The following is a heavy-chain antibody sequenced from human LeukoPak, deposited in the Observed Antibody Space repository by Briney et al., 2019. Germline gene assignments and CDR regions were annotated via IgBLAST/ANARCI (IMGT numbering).Heavy chain of an antibody. Sequence: PGGSLRLSCTASGFTFSTSVMSWVRQAPGKGLEWVSAISASGSGTYYADSVKGRFTISRDNFKDTLYLQMNSLRAEDTAPYYCAEGYSATYGGSFDLWGQGTMVTVSS. V-gene: IGHV3-23*01. J-gene: IGHJ3*01. CDR2: ISASGSGT. CDR3: AEGYSATYGGSFDL. D-gene: IGHD1-26*01. CDR1: GFTFSTSV.